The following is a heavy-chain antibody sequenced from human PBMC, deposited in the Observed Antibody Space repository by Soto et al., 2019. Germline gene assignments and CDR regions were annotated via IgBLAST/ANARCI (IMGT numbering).Heavy chain of an antibody. J-gene: IGHJ3*02. D-gene: IGHD5-12*01. CDR1: GGTFSPYT. Sequence: QVQLVQSGAEVKKPGSSVKVSCKTSGGTFSPYTITWVRQAPGQGLEWMGRIIPILGTINYAQKFQGRVTITADKSTTTAYMELSSLRSEDSALYYCARSIVAADAFDIWGQGTMVTVSS. CDR2: IIPILGTI. CDR3: ARSIVAADAFDI. V-gene: IGHV1-69*08.